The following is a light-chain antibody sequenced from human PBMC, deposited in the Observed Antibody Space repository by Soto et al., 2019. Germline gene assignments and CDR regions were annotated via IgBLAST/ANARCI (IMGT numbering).Light chain of an antibody. CDR3: QQRRKWPLT. V-gene: IGKV3-11*01. CDR2: DAS. CDR1: QSVSSY. J-gene: IGKJ4*01. Sequence: EIVLTQSPATLSLSPRERATLSCSASQSVSSYLAWYQQKPGQAPRLLIYDASNRATGIPARFSGSGSGTDFTLTISSLEPEDFAVYYCQQRRKWPLTFGGGTKVEIK.